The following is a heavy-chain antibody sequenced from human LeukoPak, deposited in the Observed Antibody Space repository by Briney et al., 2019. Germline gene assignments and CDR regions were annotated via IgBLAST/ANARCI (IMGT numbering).Heavy chain of an antibody. CDR3: ARLLGYCSSTSCYTLDY. D-gene: IGHD2-2*02. CDR2: IYPGDSDT. J-gene: IGHJ4*02. V-gene: IGHV5-51*01. CDR1: GYSFTSYW. Sequence: GESVKISCKGCGYSFTSYWIGWVRQMPGKGLEWMGIIYPGDSDTRYSPSFQGQVTISADKSISTAYLQWSSLKASDTAMYYCARLLGYCSSTSCYTLDYWGQGTLVTVSS.